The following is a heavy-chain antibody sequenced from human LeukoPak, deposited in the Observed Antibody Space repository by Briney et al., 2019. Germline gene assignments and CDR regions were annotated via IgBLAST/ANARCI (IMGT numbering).Heavy chain of an antibody. J-gene: IGHJ6*02. CDR3: ARVIYDSSGYRYYYYYGMDV. CDR2: ISAYNGNT. Sequence: ASVKVSCKASGYTFTSYGISWVRQAPGQGLEWMGWISAYNGNTNYAQKLQGRVTMTTDTSTSTAYMELRSLRSDDTAGYYCARVIYDSSGYRYYYYYGMDVWGQGTTVTVSS. CDR1: GYTFTSYG. V-gene: IGHV1-18*01. D-gene: IGHD3-22*01.